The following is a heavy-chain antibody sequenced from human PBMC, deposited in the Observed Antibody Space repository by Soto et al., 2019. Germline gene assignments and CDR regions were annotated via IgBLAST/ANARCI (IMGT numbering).Heavy chain of an antibody. J-gene: IGHJ5*02. D-gene: IGHD3-10*01. Sequence: ETLSLTCAVYGGSFSGYYWSWIRQPPGKGLEWIGEINHSGSTNYNPSLKSRVTISVDTSKNQFSLKLSSVTAADTAVYYCARGITMVRGASWFDPWGQGTLVTVSS. V-gene: IGHV4-34*01. CDR1: GGSFSGYY. CDR3: ARGITMVRGASWFDP. CDR2: INHSGST.